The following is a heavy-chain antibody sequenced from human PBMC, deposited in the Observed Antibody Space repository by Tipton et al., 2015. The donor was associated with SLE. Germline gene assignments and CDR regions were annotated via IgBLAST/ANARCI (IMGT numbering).Heavy chain of an antibody. CDR1: GDSISRSNW. CDR2: IYHSGST. D-gene: IGHD5-18*01. V-gene: IGHV4-4*02. CDR3: ARDWTAMGNYYYYGMDV. Sequence: TLSLTCAVSGDSISRSNWWSWVRQPPGKGLEWIGEIYHSGSTNYNPSLKSRVTISVDTSKNQFSLKLSSVTAADTAVYYCARDWTAMGNYYYYGMDVWGQGTTVTVSS. J-gene: IGHJ6*02.